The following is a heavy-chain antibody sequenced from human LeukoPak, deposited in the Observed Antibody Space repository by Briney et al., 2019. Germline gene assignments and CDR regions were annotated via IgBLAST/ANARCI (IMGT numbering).Heavy chain of an antibody. CDR2: MSSTGDII. CDR3: ARVSGIAARGDLRNDY. CDR1: GFTFSTYE. J-gene: IGHJ4*02. D-gene: IGHD6-6*01. V-gene: IGHV3-48*03. Sequence: GGSPRLSCAASGFTFSTYEMHWVRQAPGKGLEWVSYMSSTGDIIYYADSVKGRFTISRDNAKNYLYLQMDSLRAEDTAVYYCARVSGIAARGDLRNDYWGQGTLVTVSS.